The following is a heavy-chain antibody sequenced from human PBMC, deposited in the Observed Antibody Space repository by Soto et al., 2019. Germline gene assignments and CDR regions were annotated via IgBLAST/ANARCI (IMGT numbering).Heavy chain of an antibody. J-gene: IGHJ6*02. CDR1: GGTFSSYA. V-gene: IGHV1-69*13. Sequence: ASVKVSCKASGGTFSSYAISWVRQAPGQGLEWMGGIIPIFGTANYAQKFQGRVTITADESTGTAYMELSSLRSEDTAVYYCARDPGKYCSSTSCLVAPLYGMDVWGQGTTVTVSS. D-gene: IGHD2-2*01. CDR2: IIPIFGTA. CDR3: ARDPGKYCSSTSCLVAPLYGMDV.